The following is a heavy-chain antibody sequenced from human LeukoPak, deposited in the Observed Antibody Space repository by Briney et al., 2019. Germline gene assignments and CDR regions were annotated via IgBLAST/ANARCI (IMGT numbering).Heavy chain of an antibody. J-gene: IGHJ4*02. V-gene: IGHV4-59*02. CDR3: ARYLRHCTSASCYHFDY. Sequence: SETLSLTCTVSGGSVSGYYWSWIRQLPWKGREWIGYFFYTGSTNYNPSPKSRVTMSVDTSKNRFSLKLSSVSAADTAVYYCARYLRHCTSASCYHFDYWGQGALVTVSS. CDR2: FFYTGST. CDR1: GGSVSGYY. D-gene: IGHD2-2*01.